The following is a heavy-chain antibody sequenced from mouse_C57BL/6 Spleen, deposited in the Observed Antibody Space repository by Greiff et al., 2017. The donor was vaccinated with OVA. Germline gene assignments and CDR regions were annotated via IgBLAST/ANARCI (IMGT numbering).Heavy chain of an antibody. V-gene: IGHV2-9-1*01. Sequence: VHLVESGPGLVAPSQSLSIPCTVSGFSFTSYAISWVRQPPGKGLEWLGVICTGGGTNYNSALKSRQGISKDNSKSQVFLKMNSLQTDDTARYYWARMITTGVATPYWYFDVWGTGTTVTVSS. D-gene: IGHD1-1*01. CDR2: ICTGGGT. CDR3: ARMITTGVATPYWYFDV. CDR1: GFSFTSYA. J-gene: IGHJ1*03.